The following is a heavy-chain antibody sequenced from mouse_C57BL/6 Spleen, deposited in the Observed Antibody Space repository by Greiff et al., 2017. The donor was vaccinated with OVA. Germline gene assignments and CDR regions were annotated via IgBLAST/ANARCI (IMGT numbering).Heavy chain of an antibody. CDR2: IYPGDGDT. V-gene: IGHV1-82*01. J-gene: IGHJ4*01. D-gene: IGHD3-2*02. Sequence: QVQLQQSGPELVKPGASVKISCKASGYAFSSSWMNWVKQRPGKGLEWIGRIYPGDGDTNYNGKFKGKATLTADESSSTAYMQLSSLTSEDSAVYFCARAYSSGYAMDYWGQGTSVTVSS. CDR1: GYAFSSSW. CDR3: ARAYSSGYAMDY.